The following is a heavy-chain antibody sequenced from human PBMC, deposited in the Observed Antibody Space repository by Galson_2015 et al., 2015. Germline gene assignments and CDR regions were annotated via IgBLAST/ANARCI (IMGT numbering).Heavy chain of an antibody. CDR3: AREGAAGTLDY. Sequence: SLRLSCAASGFTFSSYGMHWVRQAPGKGLEWVAVIWYDGSNKYYADSVKGRFTISRDNSKNTLYLQMNSLRAEDTAVYYCAREGAAGTLDYWGQGTLVTVSS. V-gene: IGHV3-33*01. J-gene: IGHJ4*02. CDR1: GFTFSSYG. CDR2: IWYDGSNK. D-gene: IGHD6-13*01.